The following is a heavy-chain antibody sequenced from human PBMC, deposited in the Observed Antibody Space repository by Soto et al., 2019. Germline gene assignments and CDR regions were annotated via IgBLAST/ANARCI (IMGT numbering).Heavy chain of an antibody. Sequence: ASVKVSCKASGYTFTSYGISWVRQAPGQGLEWMGWISAYNGNTNYAQKLQGRVTMTTDTSTSTAYMGLRSLRSDDTAVYYCARGGTIWFGELPTDYWGQGTLVTVSS. J-gene: IGHJ4*02. CDR1: GYTFTSYG. CDR3: ARGGTIWFGELPTDY. D-gene: IGHD3-10*01. CDR2: ISAYNGNT. V-gene: IGHV1-18*04.